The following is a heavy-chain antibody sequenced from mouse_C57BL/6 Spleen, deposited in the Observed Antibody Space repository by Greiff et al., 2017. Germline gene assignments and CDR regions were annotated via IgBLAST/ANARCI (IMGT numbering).Heavy chain of an antibody. D-gene: IGHD2-4*01. J-gene: IGHJ3*01. CDR2: INPNNGGT. CDR1: GYTFTDYY. V-gene: IGHV1-26*01. Sequence: VQLQQSGPELVKPGASVKISCKASGYTFTDYYMNWVKQSHGKSLEWIGDINPNNGGTSYNQKFKGKATLTVDKSSSTAYMEIRSLTSEDSAVYYCARSDYDYGGFADWGQGTLVTVSA. CDR3: ARSDYDYGGFAD.